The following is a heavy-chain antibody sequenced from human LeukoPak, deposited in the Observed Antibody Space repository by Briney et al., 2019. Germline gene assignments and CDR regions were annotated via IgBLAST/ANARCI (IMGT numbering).Heavy chain of an antibody. V-gene: IGHV3-23*01. CDR1: GFTFSSYD. CDR2: ISGSDGST. Sequence: GGSLRLSCAASGFTFSSYDMSWVRQAPGKGLEWVSSISGSDGSTYYADSVKGRFTISRDNSKNTLYLQMNSLRAEDTAVYYCARSPRAVAGNIDYWGQGTLVTVSS. J-gene: IGHJ4*02. D-gene: IGHD6-19*01. CDR3: ARSPRAVAGNIDY.